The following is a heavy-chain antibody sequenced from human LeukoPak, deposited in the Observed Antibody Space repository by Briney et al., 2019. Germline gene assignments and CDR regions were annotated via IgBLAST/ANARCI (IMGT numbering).Heavy chain of an antibody. V-gene: IGHV3-7*01. CDR3: ARDKYYDRYFDS. CDR1: GFIFPNAW. J-gene: IGHJ4*02. Sequence: GGSLRLSCAASGFIFPNAWIHWVRQAPGKGLEWVANIKQDGSEKYYVDSVKGRFTISRDNAKNSVSLQMNSLRVEDTAVYYCARDKYYDRYFDSWGQGTLVTVSS. D-gene: IGHD3-22*01. CDR2: IKQDGSEK.